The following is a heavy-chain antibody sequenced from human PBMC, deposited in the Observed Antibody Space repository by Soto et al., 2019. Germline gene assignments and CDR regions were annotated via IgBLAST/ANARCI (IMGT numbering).Heavy chain of an antibody. V-gene: IGHV4-4*07. J-gene: IGHJ5*02. CDR3: VRDGTKTLRDWFDP. CDR1: GDSISSYF. Sequence: PSETLSLTCTVSGDSISSYFWSWIRKSAGKGLEWIGRIYATGTTDYNPSLKSRVMMSVDTSKKQFSLKLRSVTAADTAVYYCVRDGTKTLRDWFDPWGQGISVTVS. CDR2: IYATGTT. D-gene: IGHD1-1*01.